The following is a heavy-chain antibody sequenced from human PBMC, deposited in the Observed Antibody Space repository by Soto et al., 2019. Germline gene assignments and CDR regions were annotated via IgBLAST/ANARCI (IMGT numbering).Heavy chain of an antibody. J-gene: IGHJ3*02. V-gene: IGHV2-70*01. Sequence: GPTLVNPTQTLTLTCTFSGFSLSTSGMCVSWIRQPPGKALEWLALIDWDDDKYYSTSLKTRLTISKDTSKNQVVLTMTNMDPVDTATYYCARISGRGYYDSSGYYDAFDIWGQGTMVTVSS. CDR1: GFSLSTSGMC. D-gene: IGHD3-22*01. CDR3: ARISGRGYYDSSGYYDAFDI. CDR2: IDWDDDK.